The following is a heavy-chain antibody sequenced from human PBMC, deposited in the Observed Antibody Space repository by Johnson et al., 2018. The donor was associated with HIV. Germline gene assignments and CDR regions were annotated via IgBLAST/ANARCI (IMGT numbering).Heavy chain of an antibody. V-gene: IGHV3-NL1*01. CDR1: GFMFSDYW. Sequence: QVQLVESGGGVVQPGRSLRLSCVASGFMFSDYWMTWVRQAPGNGLEWVSVIYSGDTYYAGSVKGRFTVSRENAKNSLYLQMNSLRAEDTAVYYCARGGQLVLDAFDIWGQGTMVTVSS. J-gene: IGHJ3*02. CDR2: IYSGDT. CDR3: ARGGQLVLDAFDI. D-gene: IGHD6-6*01.